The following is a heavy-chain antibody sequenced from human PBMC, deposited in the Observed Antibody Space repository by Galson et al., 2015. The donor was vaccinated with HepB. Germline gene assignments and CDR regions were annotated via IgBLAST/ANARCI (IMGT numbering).Heavy chain of an antibody. CDR3: AKDHGAYYYGSGSYFGY. V-gene: IGHV3-30*18. J-gene: IGHJ4*02. CDR1: GFTFSSYG. CDR2: ISYDGSNK. D-gene: IGHD3-10*01. Sequence: SLRLSCAASGFTFSSYGMHWVRQAPGKGLEWVAVISYDGSNKYYADSVKGRFTISRDNSKNTLYLQMNSLRAEDTAVYYCAKDHGAYYYGSGSYFGYWGQGTLVTVSS.